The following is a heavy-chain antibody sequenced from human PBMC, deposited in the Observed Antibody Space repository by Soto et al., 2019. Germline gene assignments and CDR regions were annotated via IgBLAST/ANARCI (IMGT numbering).Heavy chain of an antibody. J-gene: IGHJ5*02. V-gene: IGHV3-23*01. CDR2: ISGSGGST. D-gene: IGHD1-26*01. Sequence: EVQVLESGGGLVQPGGSLRLSCAASGFTFSSYAMSWVRQAPGRGLEWVSGISGSGGSTHYADSVKGRFTISRDNSKNTLYLQMNSLRAEDKAVYYCAKEPDVFCGSYTLFDPWGQGTLVTVSS. CDR3: AKEPDVFCGSYTLFDP. CDR1: GFTFSSYA.